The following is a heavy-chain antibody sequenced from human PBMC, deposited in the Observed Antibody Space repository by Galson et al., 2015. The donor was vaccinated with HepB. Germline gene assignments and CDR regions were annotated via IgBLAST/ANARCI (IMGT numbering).Heavy chain of an antibody. Sequence: SLRLSCAASGFTFSNHGMHWVRQAPGKGLQWVSIIWSDGTKEYYEDSVKGRFTISRDNSKNTLYLQMNSLRVEDTAVYYCARDTNYPYSPIDSWGQGTLVTVS. J-gene: IGHJ5*01. CDR1: GFTFSNHG. CDR3: ARDTNYPYSPIDS. CDR2: IWSDGTKE. D-gene: IGHD5-18*01. V-gene: IGHV3-33*01.